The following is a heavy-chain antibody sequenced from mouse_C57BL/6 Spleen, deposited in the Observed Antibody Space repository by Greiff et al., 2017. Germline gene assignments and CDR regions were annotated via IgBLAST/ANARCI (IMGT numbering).Heavy chain of an antibody. CDR2: INPSNGGT. Sequence: QVQLQQPGTELVKPGASVKLSCKASGYTFTSYWMHWVKQRPGQGLEWIGNINPSNGGTNYNEKFKSKATLTVYKSSSTAYMQLSSLTSEDSAVYYCARSPYGSSYWFDYWGQGTTLTVSS. V-gene: IGHV1-53*01. D-gene: IGHD1-1*01. CDR1: GYTFTSYW. J-gene: IGHJ2*01. CDR3: ARSPYGSSYWFDY.